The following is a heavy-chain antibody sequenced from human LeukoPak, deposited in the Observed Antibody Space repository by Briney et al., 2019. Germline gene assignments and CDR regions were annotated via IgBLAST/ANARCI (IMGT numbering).Heavy chain of an antibody. CDR3: ARDRMYDFWSGYSHDAFDI. CDR1: GGSISSYY. J-gene: IGHJ3*02. Sequence: SETLSLTCTVSGGSISSYYWSWIRQPPGKGLEWIGYIYYSGSTNYNPSLKSRVTISVDTTKNQFSLKLSSVTAADTAVYYCARDRMYDFWSGYSHDAFDIWGQGTMVTVSS. V-gene: IGHV4-59*01. D-gene: IGHD3-3*01. CDR2: IYYSGST.